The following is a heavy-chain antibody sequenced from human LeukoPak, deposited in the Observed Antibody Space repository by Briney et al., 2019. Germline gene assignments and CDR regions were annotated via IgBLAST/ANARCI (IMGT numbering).Heavy chain of an antibody. J-gene: IGHJ4*02. V-gene: IGHV4-4*02. CDR1: GGSLRGSNW. Sequence: PLQTLSLTCAVSGGSLRGSNWWGWVRQPPGKGREWIGEIYHSGSTNSNPPLKSRVTISVDKSKNQFSLKLSSVTAADTAVYNCARDPPGVVPIDYWGQGTLVTVSS. CDR3: ARDPPGVVPIDY. D-gene: IGHD2-15*01. CDR2: IYHSGST.